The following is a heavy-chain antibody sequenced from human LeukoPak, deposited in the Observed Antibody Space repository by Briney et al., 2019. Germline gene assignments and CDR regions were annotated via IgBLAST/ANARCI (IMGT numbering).Heavy chain of an antibody. J-gene: IGHJ4*02. Sequence: SVKVSCKASGGTFSSYAISWVRQAPGQGLEWMGGIIPIFGTVNYAQKFQGRVTITTDESMSTAYMELSSLRSEDTAVYYCARGDYGDYVDLDYWSQGTLVTVSS. CDR3: ARGDYGDYVDLDY. CDR2: IIPIFGTV. V-gene: IGHV1-69*05. D-gene: IGHD4-17*01. CDR1: GGTFSSYA.